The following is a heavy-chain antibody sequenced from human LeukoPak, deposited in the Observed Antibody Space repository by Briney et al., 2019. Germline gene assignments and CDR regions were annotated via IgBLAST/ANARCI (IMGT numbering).Heavy chain of an antibody. CDR1: GFTFSTYA. J-gene: IGHJ4*02. D-gene: IGHD6-19*01. V-gene: IGHV3-23*01. Sequence: GGSLRLSCAADGFTFSTYAMSWVRQAPGKGLEWVSALSGSGGSTYYADSVKGRFTISRYNSKHTLYLQMNSLRARDTPIYYCAKKSAVAVDYYIDYWGQGTLVTVSS. CDR3: AKKSAVAVDYYIDY. CDR2: LSGSGGST.